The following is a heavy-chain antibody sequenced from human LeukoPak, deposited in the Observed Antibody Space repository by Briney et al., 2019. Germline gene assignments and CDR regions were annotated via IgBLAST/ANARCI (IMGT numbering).Heavy chain of an antibody. CDR3: ARESPGEYYDTRYHYYIDV. Sequence: SETLSLTCSVSGVSLSGGGHRWSWIRQHPVKGLEWIGYTSNTGDTYVNPSLRSRVVMSIETPKNQFSLRLASVTAADTAVYYCARESPGEYYDTRYHYYIDVWGKGTSVTVSS. V-gene: IGHV4-31*03. CDR2: TSNTGDT. CDR1: GVSLSGGGHR. D-gene: IGHD3-16*01. J-gene: IGHJ6*03.